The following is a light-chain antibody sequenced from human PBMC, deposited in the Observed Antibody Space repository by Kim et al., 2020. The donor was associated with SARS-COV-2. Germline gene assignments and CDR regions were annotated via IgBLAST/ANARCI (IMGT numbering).Light chain of an antibody. J-gene: IGKJ1*01. CDR3: QQYGSSPPWT. Sequence: EIVLTQSPGTLSLSPGERATLSCRASQSVSSSYLAWYQQKPGQAPRHLIYGASNRATGIPDRFSGSGSGTDFTLTISRLEPEDVAVYYCQQYGSSPPWTFGQGTKVDIK. V-gene: IGKV3-20*01. CDR2: GAS. CDR1: QSVSSSY.